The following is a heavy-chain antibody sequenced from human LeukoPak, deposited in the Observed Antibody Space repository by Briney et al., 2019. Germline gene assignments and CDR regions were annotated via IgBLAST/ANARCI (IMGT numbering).Heavy chain of an antibody. CDR2: IIPIFGTA. J-gene: IGHJ6*02. CDR1: GGTFSSYA. CDR3: ARDRPDIVVVKDAYYGMDV. Sequence: SVTVSCKASGGTFSSYAISWVRQAPGQGLEWMGGIIPIFGTANYAQKFQGRVTITADESTSTAYMELSSLRSEDTAVYYCARDRPDIVVVKDAYYGMDVWGQGTTVTVSS. D-gene: IGHD2-21*01. V-gene: IGHV1-69*13.